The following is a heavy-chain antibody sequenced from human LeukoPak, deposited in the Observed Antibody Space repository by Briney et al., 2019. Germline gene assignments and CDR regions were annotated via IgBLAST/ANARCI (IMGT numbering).Heavy chain of an antibody. CDR2: LFYSGST. D-gene: IGHD3-22*01. Sequence: SETLSLTCIVSGGSITSSGYYWGWIRQSPGKGMEWIASLFYSGSTHYNPSLKSRVTISGDTSKNQFSLKVRSVTAADTAVYYCARVDYYDSSGYQNPDAFDIWGQGTMVTVSS. J-gene: IGHJ3*02. V-gene: IGHV4-39*07. CDR1: GGSITSSGYY. CDR3: ARVDYYDSSGYQNPDAFDI.